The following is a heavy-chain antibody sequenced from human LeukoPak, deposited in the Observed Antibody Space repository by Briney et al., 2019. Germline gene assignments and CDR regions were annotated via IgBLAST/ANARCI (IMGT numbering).Heavy chain of an antibody. CDR3: ARSPYSGSYYGDALDI. CDR1: GFTFSDHH. J-gene: IGHJ3*02. D-gene: IGHD1-26*01. Sequence: GGSLRLSCAASGFTFSDHHMDWVRQAPGKGLEGVGRTKNKNRSYTTEYAASVKGRFTISRDNAKNSLYLQMNSLRAEDTAVYYCARSPYSGSYYGDALDIWGQGTKVTVSS. CDR2: TKNKNRSYTT. V-gene: IGHV3-72*01.